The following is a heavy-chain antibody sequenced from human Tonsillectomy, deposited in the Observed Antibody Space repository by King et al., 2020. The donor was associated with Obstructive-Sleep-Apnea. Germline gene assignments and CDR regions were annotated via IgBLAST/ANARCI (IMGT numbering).Heavy chain of an antibody. CDR2: IYY. J-gene: IGHJ4*02. V-gene: IGHV4-39*07. CDR1: GGSIRNNSYY. CDR3: ARAGYYFDY. Sequence: QLQESGPGLVKPSATLSLTCTVSGGSIRNNSYYWGWIRQPPGKGLEGIGGIYYKSRVTISVDTSKNQFSLKLSSVTAADTAVYYCARAGYYFDYWGQGTLVTVSS.